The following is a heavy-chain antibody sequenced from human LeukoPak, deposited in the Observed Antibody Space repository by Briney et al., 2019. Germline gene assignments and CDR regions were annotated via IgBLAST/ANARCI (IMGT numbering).Heavy chain of an antibody. CDR1: GGSISSYY. D-gene: IGHD6-19*01. Sequence: SEALSLTCTVSGGSISSYYWSWIRQPPGKGLEWIGYIYYSGSTNYNPSLKSRVTISVDTSKNQFSLKLSSVTAADTAVYYCARHGDSSGCFEPWGQGTLVTVSS. V-gene: IGHV4-59*08. J-gene: IGHJ5*02. CDR2: IYYSGST. CDR3: ARHGDSSGCFEP.